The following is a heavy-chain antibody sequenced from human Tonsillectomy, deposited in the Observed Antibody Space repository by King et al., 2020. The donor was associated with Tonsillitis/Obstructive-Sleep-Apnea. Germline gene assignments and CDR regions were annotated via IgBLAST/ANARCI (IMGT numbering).Heavy chain of an antibody. CDR3: ATSSVNWRCDALDI. D-gene: IGHD1-1*01. Sequence: VQLVESGGDLVQSEGSLRLACVAAGLTVRNNYMGWVRQVPGKGLEWVSVINRSGSIKYVDSVAGRLTVSSDTSKNTLYLQMNSLRTEDTAMYYCATSSVNWRCDALDIWGRGTMDTVSS. J-gene: IGHJ3*02. CDR1: GLTVRNNY. V-gene: IGHV3-53*01. CDR2: INRSGSI.